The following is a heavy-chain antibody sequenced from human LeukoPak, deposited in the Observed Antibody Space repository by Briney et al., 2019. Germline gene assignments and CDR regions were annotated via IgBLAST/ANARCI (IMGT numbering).Heavy chain of an antibody. CDR2: VRFDGYEK. Sequence: PGGSLRLSCVASGFTFSTYGMHWVRQAPGKGLEWVAFVRFDGYEKYYADSVKGRFTISKDSSMNTLYLQMNSLRAEDTAVYYCAKVGSRPGYYFDYWGQGTLVTVSS. CDR3: AKVGSRPGYYFDY. CDR1: GFTFSTYG. D-gene: IGHD2-2*01. J-gene: IGHJ4*02. V-gene: IGHV3-30*02.